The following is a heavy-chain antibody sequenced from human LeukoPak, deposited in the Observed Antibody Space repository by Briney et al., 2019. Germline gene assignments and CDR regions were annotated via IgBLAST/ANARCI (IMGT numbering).Heavy chain of an antibody. CDR3: ARGTTYCSGGSCYSGFDP. J-gene: IGHJ5*02. D-gene: IGHD2-15*01. Sequence: EASVKVSCKASGGTFSSYAISWVRQAPGQGLEWMGRIIPILGIANYAQKFQGRVTITADKSTSTAYMELSSLRSEDTAVYYCARGTTYCSGGSCYSGFDPWGQGTLVTVSS. V-gene: IGHV1-69*04. CDR1: GGTFSSYA. CDR2: IIPILGIA.